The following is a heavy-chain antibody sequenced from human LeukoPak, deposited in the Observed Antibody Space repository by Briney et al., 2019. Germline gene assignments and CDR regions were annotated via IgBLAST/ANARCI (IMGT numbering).Heavy chain of an antibody. Sequence: HRASVKVSCKASGYTFTSYGISWVRQAPGQGLEWMGWISAYNGNTNYAQKLQGRVTITADKSTSTAYMELSSLRSEDTAVYYCATMLEGYYFDYWGQGTLVTVSS. CDR1: GYTFTSYG. J-gene: IGHJ4*02. D-gene: IGHD2-8*01. CDR2: ISAYNGNT. V-gene: IGHV1-18*01. CDR3: ATMLEGYYFDY.